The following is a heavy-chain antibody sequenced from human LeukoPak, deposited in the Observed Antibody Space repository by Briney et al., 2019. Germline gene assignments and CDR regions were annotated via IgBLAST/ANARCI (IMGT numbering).Heavy chain of an antibody. D-gene: IGHD1-26*01. CDR2: IRYDGSNK. Sequence: GGSLRLSCAASGFSFSNYGMHWVRQAPGKGLEWVAFIRYDGSNKYYADSVKGRFTISRDNSKNTLYLQMNSLRAEDTAVYYCAKEEDSGSYPKKYFDSWGQGTLVTVSS. CDR1: GFSFSNYG. CDR3: AKEEDSGSYPKKYFDS. V-gene: IGHV3-30*02. J-gene: IGHJ4*02.